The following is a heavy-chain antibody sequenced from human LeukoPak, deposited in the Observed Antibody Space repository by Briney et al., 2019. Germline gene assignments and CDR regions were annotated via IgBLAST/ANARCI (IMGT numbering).Heavy chain of an antibody. J-gene: IGHJ5*02. Sequence: GASVKVSCKASGYTFTSYGISWVRQAPGQGLEWMGGIIPIFGTANYAQKFQGRVTITADESTSTAYMELSSLRSEDTAVYYCAGDAGGLPESWGQGTLVTVSS. CDR1: GYTFTSYG. CDR2: IIPIFGTA. V-gene: IGHV1-69*13. D-gene: IGHD2-2*01. CDR3: AGDAGGLPES.